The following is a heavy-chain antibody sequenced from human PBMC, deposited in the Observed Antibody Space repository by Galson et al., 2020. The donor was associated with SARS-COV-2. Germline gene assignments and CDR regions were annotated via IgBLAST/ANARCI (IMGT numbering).Heavy chain of an antibody. Sequence: SETLSLTCTVSGGSISNSYWSWIRQPAGKGLEWIGRIHASGNTYYNPSLKGRVTMSVDTPKNQFSLKMTSVTAADTAVYYCARFHQDSGVWYPDDYWGQGSLVTVSS. CDR2: IHASGNT. J-gene: IGHJ4*01. V-gene: IGHV4-4*07. CDR1: GGSISNSY. D-gene: IGHD6-19*01. CDR3: ARFHQDSGVWYPDDY.